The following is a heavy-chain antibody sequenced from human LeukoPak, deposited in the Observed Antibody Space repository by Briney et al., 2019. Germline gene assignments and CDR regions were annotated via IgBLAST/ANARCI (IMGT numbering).Heavy chain of an antibody. CDR2: INQDGSEK. Sequence: PGGSLRLSCAASRFTFSTYWMSWVRQAPGKELEWVANINQDGSEKYYVDSVKGRFTISRDNAKNSLYLQMNSLRVEDAAVYYCARERFGSIGLWYWGQGTLVTVSS. CDR1: RFTFSTYW. CDR3: ARERFGSIGLWY. D-gene: IGHD3-10*01. J-gene: IGHJ4*02. V-gene: IGHV3-7*03.